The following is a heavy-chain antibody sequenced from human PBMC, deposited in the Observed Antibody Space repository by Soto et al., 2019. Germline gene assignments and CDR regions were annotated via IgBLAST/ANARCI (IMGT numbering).Heavy chain of an antibody. CDR2: IYYSGNT. Sequence: SEALSVTCTFPLGSTSIDNYGSCIRQPPGKGLEWIGHIYYSGNTDYNPSLKSRLAISIDTSKNQFSLKLSSVTAADTAVYFCAREGGESSDGLYYFDSWGQGSMVTVSS. D-gene: IGHD3-16*01. CDR1: LGSTSIDNY. V-gene: IGHV4-30-4*01. J-gene: IGHJ4*02. CDR3: AREGGESSDGLYYFDS.